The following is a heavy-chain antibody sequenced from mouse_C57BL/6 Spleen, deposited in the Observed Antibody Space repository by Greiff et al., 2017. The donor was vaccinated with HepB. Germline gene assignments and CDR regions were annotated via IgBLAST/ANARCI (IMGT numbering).Heavy chain of an antibody. CDR3: ARGYYGSSYEGYFDV. D-gene: IGHD1-1*01. Sequence: VQLQQSGPELVKPGASVKISCKASGYAFSSSWMNWVKQRPGKGLEWIGRIYPGDGDTNYNGKFKGKATLTADKSSSTAYMQLSSLTSEDSAVYFCARGYYGSSYEGYFDVWGTGTTVTVSS. V-gene: IGHV1-82*01. CDR2: IYPGDGDT. J-gene: IGHJ1*03. CDR1: GYAFSSSW.